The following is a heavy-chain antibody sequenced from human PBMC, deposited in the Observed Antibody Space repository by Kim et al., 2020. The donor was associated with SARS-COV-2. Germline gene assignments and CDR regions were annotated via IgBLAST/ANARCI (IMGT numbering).Heavy chain of an antibody. CDR3: AREAGPFSSSWYYFDY. Sequence: SVKVSCKASGGTFSSYAISWVRQAPGQGLEWMGGIIPIFGTANYAQKFQGRVTITADESTSTAYMELSSLRSEDTAVYYCAREAGPFSSSWYYFDYWGQGTLVTVSS. CDR1: GGTFSSYA. V-gene: IGHV1-69*13. D-gene: IGHD6-13*01. J-gene: IGHJ4*02. CDR2: IIPIFGTA.